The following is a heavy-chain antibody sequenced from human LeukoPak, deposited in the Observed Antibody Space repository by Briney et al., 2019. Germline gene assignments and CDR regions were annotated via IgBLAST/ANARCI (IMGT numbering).Heavy chain of an antibody. V-gene: IGHV1-18*01. D-gene: IGHD3-10*01. CDR1: GYTFTSYG. J-gene: IGHJ4*02. CDR2: TSAYNGNT. Sequence: GASVKVSCKASGYTFTSYGISWVRQAPGQGLEWMGWTSAYNGNTNYAQKLQGRVTMTTDTSTSTAYMELRSLRSDDTAVYYCARDRGDYYGSGTPPDYWGQGTLVTVSS. CDR3: ARDRGDYYGSGTPPDY.